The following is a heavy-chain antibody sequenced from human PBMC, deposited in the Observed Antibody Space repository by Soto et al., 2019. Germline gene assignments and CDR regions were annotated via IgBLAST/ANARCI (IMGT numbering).Heavy chain of an antibody. CDR1: GGSINSSDW. V-gene: IGHV4-4*02. J-gene: IGHJ5*02. CDR3: ARGVGSGSYYNQYNWFDP. CDR2: IYHGGNI. D-gene: IGHD3-10*01. Sequence: PSETLSLTCAVSGGSINSSDWWNWVRQSPGKGLEWIGEIYHGGNINYNPSLKSRVTISMDKSKNQFSLNLFSVTAADTAVYYCARGVGSGSYYNQYNWFDPWGQGTLVTVSS.